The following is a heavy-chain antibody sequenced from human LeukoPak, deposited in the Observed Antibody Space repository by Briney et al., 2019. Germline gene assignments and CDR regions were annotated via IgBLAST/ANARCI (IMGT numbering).Heavy chain of an antibody. CDR3: ARATGDPYAFGI. J-gene: IGHJ3*02. CDR1: GFTFSSYA. Sequence: PGRSLRLSCAASGFTFSSYAMHWVRQAPGKGLEWVAVISYDGSNKYYADSVKGRFTISRDNSKSTLYLQMNSLRAEDTAVYYCARATGDPYAFGIWGQGTMVTVSS. V-gene: IGHV3-30*04. D-gene: IGHD7-27*01. CDR2: ISYDGSNK.